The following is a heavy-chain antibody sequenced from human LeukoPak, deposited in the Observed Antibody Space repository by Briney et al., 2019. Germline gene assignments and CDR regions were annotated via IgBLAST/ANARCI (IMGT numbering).Heavy chain of an antibody. CDR1: GGSISSGSYY. Sequence: PSETLSLTCTVSGGSISSGSYYWSWIRQPAGKGLEWIGRIYTSGSTNYNPSLKSRVTMSVDTSKNQFSLKLSSVTAADTAVYYCAREIAAAGTQDAFDIWGQGTMVTVSS. V-gene: IGHV4-61*02. CDR2: IYTSGST. CDR3: AREIAAAGTQDAFDI. J-gene: IGHJ3*02. D-gene: IGHD6-13*01.